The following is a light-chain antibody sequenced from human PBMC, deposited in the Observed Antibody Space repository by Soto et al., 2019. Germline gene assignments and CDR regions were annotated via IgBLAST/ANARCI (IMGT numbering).Light chain of an antibody. CDR3: QQYGSSGT. Sequence: EIVLTQSPGTLSLSPGERATLSCRASQSVSNNYLAWYQQKPGQAPRLLIYGASNRATGIPDKFSGSGSGTDFTITITRLEPEDFAVYYCQQYGSSGTFGQGTKVEIK. CDR1: QSVSNNY. J-gene: IGKJ1*01. CDR2: GAS. V-gene: IGKV3-20*01.